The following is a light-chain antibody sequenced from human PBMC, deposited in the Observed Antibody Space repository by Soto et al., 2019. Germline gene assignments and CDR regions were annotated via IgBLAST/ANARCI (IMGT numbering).Light chain of an antibody. CDR3: QHYNSYSEA. Sequence: IQMTQSPSTLSGSVGDRVTITCRASQTISSWLAWYQQKPGKAPKLLIYKASTLKSGVPSRFSGSGSGTEFTLTISSLQPDDFATYYCQHYNSYSEAFGQRGKAAIK. J-gene: IGKJ1*01. V-gene: IGKV1-5*03. CDR2: KAS. CDR1: QTISSW.